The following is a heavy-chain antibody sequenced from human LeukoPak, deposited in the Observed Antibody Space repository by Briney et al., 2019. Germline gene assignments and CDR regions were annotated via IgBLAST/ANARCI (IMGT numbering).Heavy chain of an antibody. CDR3: ARDRGVRQQLVVDY. Sequence: GSSVKVSCKASGGTFSSYAISWVRQAPGQGLEWMGRIIPIFGTANYAQKFQGRVTITTDESTSTAYMELSSLRSEDTAVYYCARDRGVRQQLVVDYWGQGTLVTVSS. D-gene: IGHD6-13*01. J-gene: IGHJ4*02. CDR2: IIPIFGTA. V-gene: IGHV1-69*05. CDR1: GGTFSSYA.